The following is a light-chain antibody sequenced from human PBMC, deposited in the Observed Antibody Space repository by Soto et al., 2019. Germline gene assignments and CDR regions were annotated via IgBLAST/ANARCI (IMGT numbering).Light chain of an antibody. V-gene: IGKV1-27*01. CDR3: QRYNAAPST. CDR1: QGISNY. CDR2: AAS. J-gene: IGKJ2*01. Sequence: DIQMTQSPSSLSASVGDRVTITCRASQGISNYLAWYQQRPGQVPQVLIYAASTLQSGVPSRFSGRGSGSVFTLTIDSLQAEDVATHYCQRYNAAPSTFGQGTKLEIK.